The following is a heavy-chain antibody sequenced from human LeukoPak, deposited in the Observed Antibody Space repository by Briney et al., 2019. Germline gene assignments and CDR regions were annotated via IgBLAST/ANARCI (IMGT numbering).Heavy chain of an antibody. CDR2: IDTAGDT. CDR3: AGESAHAFDI. J-gene: IGHJ3*02. CDR1: RFTFSSYD. Sequence: GGSLRLSCAASRFTFSSYDMHWVRQAPGKGLEWVSVIDTAGDTYYAGSVKGRFTISRENAKNSLYLQMNSLTAGDTAVYYCAGESAHAFDIWGQGTMVTVSS. V-gene: IGHV3-13*01.